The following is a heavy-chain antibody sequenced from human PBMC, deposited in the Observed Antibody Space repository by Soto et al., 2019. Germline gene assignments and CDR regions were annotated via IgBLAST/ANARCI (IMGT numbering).Heavy chain of an antibody. Sequence: PGGSLRLSCSASGFTFNTYAMHWVRQAPGKGLEYVSTIRTTGGRTYYADSVKGRFTISRDNSKNTLYLQMSSLRVDDTAVYYCVKDLYDTSGYYQHYFDSWGQGTLVTVSS. D-gene: IGHD3-22*01. V-gene: IGHV3-64D*06. CDR3: VKDLYDTSGYYQHYFDS. CDR1: GFTFNTYA. CDR2: IRTTGGRT. J-gene: IGHJ4*02.